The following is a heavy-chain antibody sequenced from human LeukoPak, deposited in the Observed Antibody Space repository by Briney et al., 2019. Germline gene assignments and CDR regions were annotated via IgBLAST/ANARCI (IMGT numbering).Heavy chain of an antibody. J-gene: IGHJ5*02. CDR2: FDPEYGEK. Sequence: ASLKVSCKISGDTLSQLTIHWVRQAPGEGLEKMGRFDPEYGEKVFAQKFQGRVTMTRNTSISTAYMELSSLRSEDTAVYYCARGGSPVTISLSNWFDPWGQGTLVTVSS. CDR3: ARGGSPVTISLSNWFDP. D-gene: IGHD3-9*01. CDR1: GDTLSQLT. V-gene: IGHV1-24*01.